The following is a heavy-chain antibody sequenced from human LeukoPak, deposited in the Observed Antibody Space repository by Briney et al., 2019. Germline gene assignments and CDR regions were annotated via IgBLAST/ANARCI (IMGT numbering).Heavy chain of an antibody. J-gene: IGHJ6*02. CDR3: ARASGNNYYYGMDV. Sequence: GASVKVSCMASGYTFTGYYMHWVRQAPGQGLEWMGWINPNSGGTNYAQKFQGWVTMTRDTSISTAYMELSRLRSEDTAVYYCARASGNNYYYGMDVWGQGTTVTVSS. CDR1: GYTFTGYY. V-gene: IGHV1-2*04. CDR2: INPNSGGT. D-gene: IGHD1/OR15-1a*01.